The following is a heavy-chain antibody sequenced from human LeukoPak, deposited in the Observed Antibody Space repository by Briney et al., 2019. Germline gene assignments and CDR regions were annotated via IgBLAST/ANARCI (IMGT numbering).Heavy chain of an antibody. J-gene: IGHJ4*02. CDR3: AREGFGSGTNLEVGYFDY. V-gene: IGHV1-3*04. D-gene: IGHD3-10*01. Sequence: ASVKVSCKASGYTFTNYAMHWVRQAPGQRLEWMGWINTGGDTAYSQRFQGRVTIISDTSASTAYMDLSNLRSEDTAVYYCAREGFGSGTNLEVGYFDYWGQGSLVTVSS. CDR1: GYTFTNYA. CDR2: INTGGDT.